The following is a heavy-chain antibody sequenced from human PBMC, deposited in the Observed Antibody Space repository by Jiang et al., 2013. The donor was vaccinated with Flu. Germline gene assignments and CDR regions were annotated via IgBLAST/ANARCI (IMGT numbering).Heavy chain of an antibody. CDR1: GDSVSTNSAA. V-gene: IGHV6-1*01. Sequence: QTLSLTCAISGDSVSTNSAAWNWIRQSPSRGLEWLGRTYYRSKWFNDYAVSVRSRITINSDTSKNQFSLQMNSVTPEDTAVYYCARDTAGRPGNYFDYWGQGTLVTVSS. J-gene: IGHJ4*02. D-gene: IGHD6-6*01. CDR3: ARDTAGRPGNYFDY. CDR2: TYYRSKWFN.